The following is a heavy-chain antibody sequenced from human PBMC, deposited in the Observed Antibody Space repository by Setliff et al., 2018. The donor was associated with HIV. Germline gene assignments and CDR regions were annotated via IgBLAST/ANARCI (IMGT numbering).Heavy chain of an antibody. Sequence: SETLSLTCTVPGGSINRSNYYWGWIRQPPGKGLEWIGTISYTGSTNYDPSLKSRVTISVDTSKNQFSLKLASVTAADTAVYFCARRSDWFDPWGQGTLVTVSS. CDR3: ARRSDWFDP. CDR2: ISYTGST. V-gene: IGHV4-39*07. CDR1: GGSINRSNYY. J-gene: IGHJ5*02.